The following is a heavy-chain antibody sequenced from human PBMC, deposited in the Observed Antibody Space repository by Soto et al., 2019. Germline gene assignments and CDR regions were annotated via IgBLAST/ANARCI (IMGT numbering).Heavy chain of an antibody. CDR2: ISSSSSYT. D-gene: IGHD4-4*01. CDR3: ASLPPSNSRYFGY. Sequence: GGSLRLSCAASRFTFSDYYMSWIRQAPGKGLEWVSYISSSSSYTNYADSIKGRFTISRDNAKNSLYLQMNSLSAEDTAVYYCASLPPSNSRYFGYWGQGTLVTVSS. J-gene: IGHJ4*02. CDR1: RFTFSDYY. V-gene: IGHV3-11*06.